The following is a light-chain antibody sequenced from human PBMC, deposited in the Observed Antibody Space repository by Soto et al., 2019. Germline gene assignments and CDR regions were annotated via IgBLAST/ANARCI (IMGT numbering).Light chain of an antibody. J-gene: IGKJ4*01. CDR2: GGS. CDR1: QDISNY. Sequence: DIQMTQSPSSLSASVGDRVTITCQASQDISNYLNWYQQKPVEAPKLLISGGSNLETGVPSRFSGSGSGTHFTFTISSLQPEDFATYHCQQYEKVGLTFGGGTKVEIK. CDR3: QQYEKVGLT. V-gene: IGKV1-33*01.